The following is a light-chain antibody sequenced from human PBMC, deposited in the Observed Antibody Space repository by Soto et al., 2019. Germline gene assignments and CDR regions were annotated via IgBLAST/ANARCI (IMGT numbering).Light chain of an antibody. V-gene: IGKV3D-20*02. CDR1: HVVSSSY. CDR2: DAS. CDR3: HERSNWPPT. Sequence: EKMLTHSPVTLSLSTEERATLSSRASHVVSSSYLAWYQHKPGQAPRLLIYDASNRATGIPARFSGSGSGTDFTLTICILQPEDFAVYYSHERSNWPPTFGGGTKVDI. J-gene: IGKJ4*01.